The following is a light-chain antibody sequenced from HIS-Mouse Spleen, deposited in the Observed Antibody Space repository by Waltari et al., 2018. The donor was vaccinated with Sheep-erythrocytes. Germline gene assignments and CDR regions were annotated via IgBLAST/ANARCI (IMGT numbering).Light chain of an antibody. V-gene: IGLV2-11*01. CDR3: CSYTSSSTWV. CDR2: DVS. CDR1: SSDVGGYNY. Sequence: QSALTQPRSVSGSPGQSVTISCTGTSSDVGGYNYVSWYQQHPGKAPKLMIYDVSKRPSGVPDRFSGSKSGNTASLTISGLQAEEEADYYCCSYTSSSTWVFGGGTKLTVL. J-gene: IGLJ3*02.